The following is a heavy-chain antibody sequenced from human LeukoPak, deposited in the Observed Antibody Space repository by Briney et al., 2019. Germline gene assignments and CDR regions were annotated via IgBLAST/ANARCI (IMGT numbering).Heavy chain of an antibody. CDR3: ARTPNRGPPPLYYYASYGMDV. CDR2: IIPILGIA. CDR1: GGTFSSYA. Sequence: SVNVSYKASGGTFSSYAISWVRQAPGQGLEWMGRIIPILGIANYAQKFQGRVTITADKSTSTASMQLSTLRSEHTALYYSARTPNRGPPPLYYYASYGMDVWGQGTTVTVSS. J-gene: IGHJ6*02. D-gene: IGHD1-14*01. V-gene: IGHV1-69*04.